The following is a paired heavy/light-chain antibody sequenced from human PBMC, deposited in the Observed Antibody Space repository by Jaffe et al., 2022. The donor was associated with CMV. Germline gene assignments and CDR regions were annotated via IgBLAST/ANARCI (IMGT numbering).Light chain of an antibody. J-gene: IGKJ2*01. CDR3: LHYGSSPQYT. Sequence: EVVLTQSPGTLSLSPGERATLSCRASQSLSSRYLAWYQQKPGQGPRLLIYGASIRSTTTGTPDRFSGSGSGTDFTLTISRLEPEDFAVYYCLHYGSSPQYTFGQGTRLEIK. V-gene: IGKV3-20*01. CDR2: GAS. CDR1: QSLSSRY.
Heavy chain of an antibody. CDR1: GFTFTTYA. Sequence: DGELLESGGGLVQTGGSLRLSCAASGFTFTTYAMNWVRQIPGKGLEWVALISGSGGSTYYADSVKGRFAISRDNSKNTVYLQMDSLTAEDTAVYFCAKAPYYGSGTYAALDLWGQGTLVTVSS. CDR3: AKAPYYGSGTYAALDL. V-gene: IGHV3-23*01. J-gene: IGHJ3*01. D-gene: IGHD3-10*01. CDR2: ISGSGGST.